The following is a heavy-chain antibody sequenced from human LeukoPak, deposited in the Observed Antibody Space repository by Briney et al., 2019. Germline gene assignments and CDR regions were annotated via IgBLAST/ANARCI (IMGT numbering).Heavy chain of an antibody. J-gene: IGHJ3*02. D-gene: IGHD2-21*01. Sequence: GGSLRLSCGASGFTFSTCAMNWVRQAPGRGLEWVSVISGSGGSSYYSDSVKGRFTISRDNSNNTLCLQMSGLRAEDTAIYYCAITRGGDCIYDAFDIRGQGTMVTVSS. V-gene: IGHV3-23*01. CDR3: AITRGGDCIYDAFDI. CDR2: ISGSGGSS. CDR1: GFTFSTCA.